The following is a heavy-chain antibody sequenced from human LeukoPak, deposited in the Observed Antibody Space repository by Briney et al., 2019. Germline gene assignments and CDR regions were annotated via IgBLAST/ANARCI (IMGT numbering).Heavy chain of an antibody. J-gene: IGHJ4*02. V-gene: IGHV1-18*01. CDR3: ARDGYYYDSSGYCDY. D-gene: IGHD3-22*01. CDR1: GFTFTKYG. CDR2: ISAYNGHT. Sequence: ASVKVSCKTSGFTFTKYGLSWVRQAPGQGLEWMGWISAYNGHTNYAQKLQGRVTMTTDTSTSTAYMELRSLRSDDTAVYYCARDGYYYDSSGYCDYWGQGTLVTVSS.